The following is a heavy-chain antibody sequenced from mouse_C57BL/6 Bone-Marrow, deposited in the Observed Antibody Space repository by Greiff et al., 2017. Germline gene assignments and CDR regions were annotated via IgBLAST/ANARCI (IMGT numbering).Heavy chain of an antibody. D-gene: IGHD1-1*01. V-gene: IGHV5-9*01. J-gene: IGHJ2*01. CDR3: ARHSMTTVEGDY. CDR1: GFTFSSYT. Sequence: EVMLVESGGGLVKPGGSLKLSCAASGFTFSSYTMSWVRQTPEKRLEWVATISGGGGNTYYPDSVKGRFTISRDNAKNTLYLQMSSLRSEDTALYYGARHSMTTVEGDYCGQGTTLTVSS. CDR2: ISGGGGNT.